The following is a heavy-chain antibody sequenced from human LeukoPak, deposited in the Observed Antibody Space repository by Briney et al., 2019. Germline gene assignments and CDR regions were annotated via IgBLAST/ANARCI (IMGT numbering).Heavy chain of an antibody. CDR3: ARDHAGRGKAFDY. V-gene: IGHV3-30*03. CDR2: LSSGGINK. Sequence: GGSLRLSCAASGFTFSTYGIHWVRQAPGKGLEWVGLLSSGGINKHYADSVKGRFIISRDNSMNTLYLQMNSLGVEDTAVYYCARDHAGRGKAFDYWGQGTLVTVSS. D-gene: IGHD5-24*01. CDR1: GFTFSTYG. J-gene: IGHJ4*02.